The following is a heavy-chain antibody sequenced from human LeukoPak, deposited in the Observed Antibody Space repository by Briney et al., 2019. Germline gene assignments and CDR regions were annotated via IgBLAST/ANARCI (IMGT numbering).Heavy chain of an antibody. CDR1: GFPFSSYA. CDR3: ASYYYGSSAYYPFFQY. Sequence: GGSRRLSCAASGFPFSSYAMAWVRQAPGKGLEWVSGISGSDASTYYADSVRGRFTISRDHSKNTLYLQMNSLRAEDTAVYYCASYYYGSSAYYPFFQYWGPGSLVTVSS. D-gene: IGHD3-22*01. J-gene: IGHJ4*02. CDR2: ISGSDAST. V-gene: IGHV3-23*01.